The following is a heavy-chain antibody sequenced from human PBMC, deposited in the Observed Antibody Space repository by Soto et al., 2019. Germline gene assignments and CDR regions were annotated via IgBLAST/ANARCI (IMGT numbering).Heavy chain of an antibody. J-gene: IGHJ4*02. CDR2: IGTAGGT. V-gene: IGHV3-13*01. CDR1: GFTFSGVD. CDR3: ARGQELRAHFFDS. D-gene: IGHD1-7*01. Sequence: GSLRLSCEASGFTFSGVDMHWVRQPTGKGLEWVSTIGTAGGTYYAVSVKGRFTISRDNAKNSLSLQMNSLRAGDTAVYFCARGQELRAHFFDSSGQGPHGTLSS.